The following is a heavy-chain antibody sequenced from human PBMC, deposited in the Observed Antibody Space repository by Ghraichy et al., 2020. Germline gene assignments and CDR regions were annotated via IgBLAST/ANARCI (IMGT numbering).Heavy chain of an antibody. J-gene: IGHJ4*02. Sequence: SETLSLTCTVSGGSISSYYWSWIRQPPGKGLEWIGYIYYSGSTNYNPSLKSRVTISVDTSKNQFSLKLSSVTAADTAVYYCARHSGVYEPIDYWGQGTLVTVSS. CDR3: ARHSGVYEPIDY. CDR1: GGSISSYY. V-gene: IGHV4-59*08. D-gene: IGHD5/OR15-5a*01. CDR2: IYYSGST.